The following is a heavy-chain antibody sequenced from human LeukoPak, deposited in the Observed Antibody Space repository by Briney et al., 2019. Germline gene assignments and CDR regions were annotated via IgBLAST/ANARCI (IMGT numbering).Heavy chain of an antibody. D-gene: IGHD1-26*01. Sequence: GESLKISCKGSGYSFTSYWIGWVRQMPGKGLEWMGIIYPGDSDTRYSPSFQGQVTISADKSISTAYLQWSSLKASDTAMYYCARHDSGSYQMASVGTIDYWGQGTLVTVSS. J-gene: IGHJ4*02. CDR3: ARHDSGSYQMASVGTIDY. V-gene: IGHV5-51*01. CDR1: GYSFTSYW. CDR2: IYPGDSDT.